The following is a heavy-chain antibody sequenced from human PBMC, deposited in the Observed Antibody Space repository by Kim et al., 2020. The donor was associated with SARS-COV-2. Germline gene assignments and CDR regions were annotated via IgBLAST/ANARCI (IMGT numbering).Heavy chain of an antibody. CDR2: RT. V-gene: IGHV3-74*01. Sequence: RTRYADDVQGRFPISRDSPKNTLYLQMNSRREEDTAVYYCVRGSSTVYDFWGQGILVTVSS. D-gene: IGHD3-16*01. J-gene: IGHJ4*02. CDR3: VRGSSTVYDF.